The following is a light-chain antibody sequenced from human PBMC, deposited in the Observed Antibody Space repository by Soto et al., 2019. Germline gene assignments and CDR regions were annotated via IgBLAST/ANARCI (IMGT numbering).Light chain of an antibody. J-gene: IGKJ5*01. CDR3: QRGDT. CDR1: QSVGSN. V-gene: IGKV3-11*01. Sequence: EIGLTQSSATLSLSPGERATLSCRASQSVGSNLAWYQQKPGQAPRLLIYDTSNRATGIPARFSGSGSGIDFTLTISSLEPEDFAVYYCQRGDTFGQGTRLEIK. CDR2: DTS.